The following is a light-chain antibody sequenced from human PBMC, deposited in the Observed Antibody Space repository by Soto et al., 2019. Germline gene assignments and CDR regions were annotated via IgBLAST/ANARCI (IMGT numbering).Light chain of an antibody. Sequence: DIQMTQSPSSLSASVGDRVTITCRASQDISVYLAWYQQKPGKVPKLLIYSASTLHSGVPSRFSGSGSGTDFTLTISSLQPEDVATYYCQQFNTAPLTFGQGTRLEIK. J-gene: IGKJ5*01. CDR1: QDISVY. V-gene: IGKV1-27*01. CDR2: SAS. CDR3: QQFNTAPLT.